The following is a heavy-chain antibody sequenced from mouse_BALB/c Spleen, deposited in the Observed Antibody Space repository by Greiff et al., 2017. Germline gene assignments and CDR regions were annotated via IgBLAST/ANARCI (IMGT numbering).Heavy chain of an antibody. CDR1: GFTFSSFG. CDR3: AKETTVVALYYYAMDY. J-gene: IGHJ4*01. Sequence: EVQGVESGGGLVQPGGSRKLSCAASGFTFSSFGMHWVRQAPEKGLEWVAYISSGSSTIYYADTVKGRFTISRDNPKNTLFLQMTSLRSEDTAMYYCAKETTVVALYYYAMDYWGQGTSVTVSS. CDR2: ISSGSSTI. D-gene: IGHD1-1*01. V-gene: IGHV5-17*02.